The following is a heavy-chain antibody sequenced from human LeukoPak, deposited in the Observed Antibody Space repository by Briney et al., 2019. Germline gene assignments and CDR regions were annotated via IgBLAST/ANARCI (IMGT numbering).Heavy chain of an antibody. CDR2: IKQDGSEK. V-gene: IGHV3-7*02. Sequence: GGSLRLSCAASGFTFSSYAMSWVRQAPGKGLEWVANIKQDGSEKYYVDSVKGRLTISRDNAKNSLYLQMNSLRAEDTAVYYCALSTYYWGQGTLVTVSS. CDR3: ALSTYY. D-gene: IGHD3-16*01. J-gene: IGHJ4*02. CDR1: GFTFSSYA.